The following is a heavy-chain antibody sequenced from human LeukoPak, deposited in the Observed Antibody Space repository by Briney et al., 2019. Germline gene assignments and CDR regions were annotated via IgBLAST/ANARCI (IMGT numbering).Heavy chain of an antibody. J-gene: IGHJ3*02. V-gene: IGHV3-49*04. D-gene: IGHD3-10*01. CDR1: GFIFCDYT. CDR2: IRSEDVGAPT. Sequence: GRSLRLSCTRSGFIFCDYTMNWVRQAPGKGLEWVSFIRSEDVGAPTAYAASVKGRFTIFRDDSKSIIYLQMNSLKTEDTGIYYCTRTPRSAGDYYDTWGQGTMVTVSS. CDR3: TRTPRSAGDYYDT.